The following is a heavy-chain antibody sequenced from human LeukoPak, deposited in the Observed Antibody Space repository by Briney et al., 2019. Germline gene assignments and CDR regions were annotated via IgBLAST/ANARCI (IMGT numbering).Heavy chain of an antibody. CDR2: IKQDGRET. D-gene: IGHD1-7*01. CDR3: ARGGMTGTPDY. J-gene: IGHJ4*02. Sequence: PGGSLRLSCEASGFTFSNYWMTWVRQVPGKGLEGVANIKQDGRETYYVYSVKGRLTLSIDNARNSLYLQMNSLGVDAAAVYYCARGGMTGTPDYWGPGTLVTVSS. CDR1: GFTFSNYW. V-gene: IGHV3-7*01.